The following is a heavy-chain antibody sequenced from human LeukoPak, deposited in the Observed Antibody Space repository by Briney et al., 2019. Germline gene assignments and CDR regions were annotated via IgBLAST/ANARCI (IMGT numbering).Heavy chain of an antibody. D-gene: IGHD3-10*01. J-gene: IGHJ5*02. CDR2: ISAYNGNT. Sequence: ASVKVPCKASGYTFTSYGISWVRQAPGQGLEWMGWISAYNGNTNYAQRLQGRVTMTTDTSTSTAYMELRSLRSDDTAVYYCARAVWGGWFDPWGQGTLVTVSS. V-gene: IGHV1-18*01. CDR3: ARAVWGGWFDP. CDR1: GYTFTSYG.